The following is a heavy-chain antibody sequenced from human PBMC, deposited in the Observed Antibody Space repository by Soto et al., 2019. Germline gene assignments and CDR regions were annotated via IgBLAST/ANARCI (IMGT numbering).Heavy chain of an antibody. Sequence: PSETLSLTCTVSGGSVSSGSYYWSWIRQPPGKGLERIGYIYYSGSTNYNPSLKSRVTISVDTSKNQFSLKLSSVTAADTAVYYCARYPYYDFWPREVGMDVWGQGTTVTVSS. D-gene: IGHD3-3*01. CDR3: ARYPYYDFWPREVGMDV. J-gene: IGHJ6*02. CDR1: GGSVSSGSYY. CDR2: IYYSGST. V-gene: IGHV4-61*01.